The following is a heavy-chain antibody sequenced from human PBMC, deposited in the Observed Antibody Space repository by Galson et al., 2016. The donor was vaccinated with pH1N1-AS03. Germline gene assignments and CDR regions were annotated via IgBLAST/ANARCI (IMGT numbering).Heavy chain of an antibody. Sequence: SVKVSCKASGYTFTDYYIHWVRQAPGQALEWMGRINPKRGGTNYSQGFQGRVAMTRDTSVSTAYMDLIRLRSDDTAVYYCARETRLNMDRGPTFFFDYWGQGSLATVS. CDR2: INPKRGGT. D-gene: IGHD3-10*01. V-gene: IGHV1-2*06. CDR1: GYTFTDYY. CDR3: ARETRLNMDRGPTFFFDY. J-gene: IGHJ4*02.